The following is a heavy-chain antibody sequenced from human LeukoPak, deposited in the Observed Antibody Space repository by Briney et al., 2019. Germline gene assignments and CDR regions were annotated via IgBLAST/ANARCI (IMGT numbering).Heavy chain of an antibody. D-gene: IGHD6-13*01. CDR2: ISSRSTTI. V-gene: IGHV3-48*02. CDR1: GFTLSSYN. Sequence: PGGSLRLSCAASGFTLSSYNMNWVRQAPGKGLEWVSYISSRSTTIYYADSVKGRFTISRDNAKNSLYLQMNSLRDEDTAVYYCTRAVMSSSWPHFDYWGRGTLVTVSS. J-gene: IGHJ4*02. CDR3: TRAVMSSSWPHFDY.